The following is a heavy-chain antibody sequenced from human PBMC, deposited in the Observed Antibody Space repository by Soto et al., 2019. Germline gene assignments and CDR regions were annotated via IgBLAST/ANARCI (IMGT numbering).Heavy chain of an antibody. Sequence: ETLSLTCAVSGGPIRTSSYYWGWIRQPPGKGLEWIGTIYYSGSTYYNPSLKSRVTISVDTSKNHFSLRLSSVTAADTAVYYCASPSRRAVDYDAFDIWGQGTMVTVSS. D-gene: IGHD6-19*01. CDR3: ASPSRRAVDYDAFDI. J-gene: IGHJ3*02. CDR1: GGPIRTSSYY. CDR2: IYYSGST. V-gene: IGHV4-39*02.